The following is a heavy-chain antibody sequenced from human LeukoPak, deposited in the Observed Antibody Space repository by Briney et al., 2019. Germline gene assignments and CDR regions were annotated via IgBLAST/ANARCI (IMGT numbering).Heavy chain of an antibody. J-gene: IGHJ1*01. CDR3: ARDQNKVGVTSRYFLP. CDR1: GFTFSRDS. Sequence: GGSLRLSCAASGFTFSRDSMNWVRQAPGKGLEWVSYINGGSSPIYYADSVRGRFTISRDNAKNSLYLQMNSLRAEDTAVYYCARDQNKVGVTSRYFLPWGQGTLVTVSS. D-gene: IGHD1-26*01. CDR2: INGGSSPI. V-gene: IGHV3-48*01.